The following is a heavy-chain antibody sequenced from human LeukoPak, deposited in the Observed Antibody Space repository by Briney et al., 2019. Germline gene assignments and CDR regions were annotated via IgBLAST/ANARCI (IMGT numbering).Heavy chain of an antibody. D-gene: IGHD2-8*01. J-gene: IGHJ4*02. CDR2: IYSGGST. CDR3: AKEYCTNGVCYRESHDY. V-gene: IGHV3-53*04. CDR1: GFTVSSNY. Sequence: GGSLRLSCAASGFTVSSNYMSWVRQAPGKGLEWVSVIYSGGSTYYADSVKGRFTISRHNSKNTLYLQMNSLRAEDTAVYYCAKEYCTNGVCYRESHDYWGQGTLVTVSS.